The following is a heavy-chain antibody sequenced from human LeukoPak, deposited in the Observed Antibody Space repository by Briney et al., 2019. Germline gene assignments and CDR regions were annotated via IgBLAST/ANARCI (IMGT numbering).Heavy chain of an antibody. CDR1: GFTFSTSW. D-gene: IGHD1-1*01. CDR2: IKQDGSEK. J-gene: IGHJ6*03. V-gene: IGHV3-7*01. Sequence: GGSLRLSCAASGFTFSTSWMSWVRQAPGKGLEWVANIKQDGSEKYYVDSVKGRFTISRDNAKNSLYLQMNSLRAEDTAVYYCARGTVLYYMDVWGKGTTVTVSS. CDR3: ARGTVLYYMDV.